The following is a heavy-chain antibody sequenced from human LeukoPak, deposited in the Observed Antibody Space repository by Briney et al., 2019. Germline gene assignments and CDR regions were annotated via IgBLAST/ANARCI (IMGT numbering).Heavy chain of an antibody. CDR3: ASIVKHIVVVTAILPDGMDV. CDR1: GGSISSSSYY. D-gene: IGHD2-21*02. CDR2: IYYSGST. Sequence: SETLSLTCTVSGGSISSSSYYWGWIRQPPGKGLEWIGSIYYSGSTYYNPSLKSRVTISVDTSKNQFSLKLSSVTAADTAVYYCASIVKHIVVVTAILPDGMDVWGQGTTVTVSS. J-gene: IGHJ6*02. V-gene: IGHV4-39*07.